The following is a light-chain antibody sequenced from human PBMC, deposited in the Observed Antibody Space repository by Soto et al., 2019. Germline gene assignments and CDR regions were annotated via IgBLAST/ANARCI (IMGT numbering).Light chain of an antibody. CDR3: QQYNSYSLT. Sequence: DIQMTQSPSTLSASVGDRVTITCRASQSISSWLAWYQQKPGKAPKLLIYDASSLESGVPSRFSGSGSGTEFTLTISCLQPDDFATYYCQQYNSYSLTFCGGTKVEIK. J-gene: IGKJ4*01. V-gene: IGKV1-5*01. CDR2: DAS. CDR1: QSISSW.